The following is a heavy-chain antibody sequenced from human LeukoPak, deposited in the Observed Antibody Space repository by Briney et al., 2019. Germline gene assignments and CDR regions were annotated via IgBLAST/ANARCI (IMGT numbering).Heavy chain of an antibody. D-gene: IGHD3-16*02. J-gene: IGHJ3*02. CDR3: ARHRSYDYVWGSYRSRSDAFDI. V-gene: IGHV4-59*08. CDR1: GGSISSYY. CDR2: IYYSGST. Sequence: SETLSLTCTVSGGSISSYYWSWIRQPPGKGLEWIGYIYYSGSTNYNPSLKSRVTISVDTSKNQFSLKLSPVTAADTAVYYCARHRSYDYVWGSYRSRSDAFDIWGQGTMVTASS.